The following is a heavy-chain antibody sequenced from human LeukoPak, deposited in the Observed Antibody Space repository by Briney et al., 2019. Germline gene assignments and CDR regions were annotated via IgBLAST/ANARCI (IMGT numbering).Heavy chain of an antibody. Sequence: GGSLRLSCAASGFTFSSYGMHWVRQAPGKGLEWVAVIWYDGSNKYYADSVKGRFTISRDNSKNTLYLQMNSLRAEDTAVYYCAGGYYYDSSGYPPLRYWGQGTLVTVSS. D-gene: IGHD3-22*01. CDR3: AGGYYYDSSGYPPLRY. J-gene: IGHJ4*02. V-gene: IGHV3-33*01. CDR1: GFTFSSYG. CDR2: IWYDGSNK.